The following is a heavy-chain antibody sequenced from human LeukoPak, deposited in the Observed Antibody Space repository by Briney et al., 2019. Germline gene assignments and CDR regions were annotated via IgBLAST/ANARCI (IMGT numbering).Heavy chain of an antibody. CDR2: IYPGDSDT. D-gene: IGHD6-13*01. Sequence: GESLKISCKGSGYSFTSYWIGWERQMPGKGLEWMGIIYPGDSDTRYSPSFQGQVTISADKSISTAYLQWSSLKASDTAMYYCARRSRIAAADFDYWGQGTLVTVSS. V-gene: IGHV5-51*01. CDR3: ARRSRIAAADFDY. J-gene: IGHJ4*02. CDR1: GYSFTSYW.